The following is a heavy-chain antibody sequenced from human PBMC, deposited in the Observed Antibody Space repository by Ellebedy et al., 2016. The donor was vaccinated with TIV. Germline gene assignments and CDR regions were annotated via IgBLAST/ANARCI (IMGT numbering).Heavy chain of an antibody. CDR3: ARDTVEVPDGDAFDI. J-gene: IGHJ3*02. Sequence: PGGSLRLSCAASGFTFSRYWMSWLRQAPGKGLEWVAHIKFDEIETYHADSVKGRFTISRDNARKSLYLQLDSLRVEDTAVYYCARDTVEVPDGDAFDIWGRGTMVTVSS. CDR2: IKFDEIET. CDR1: GFTFSRYW. V-gene: IGHV3-7*01. D-gene: IGHD2-2*01.